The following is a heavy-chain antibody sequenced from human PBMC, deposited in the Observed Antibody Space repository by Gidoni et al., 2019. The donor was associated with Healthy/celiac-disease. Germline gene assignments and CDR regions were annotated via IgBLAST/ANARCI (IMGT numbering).Heavy chain of an antibody. CDR3: ARDRHCTGGVCGPDY. CDR1: GGSISSGDYY. D-gene: IGHD2-8*02. Sequence: QVQLQESGPGLVKPSQTLSLTCTVSGGSISSGDYYWSWIRQPPGKGLGWIGYIYYSGSTYYNPSLKSRVTISVDTSKNQFSLKLSSVTAADTAVYYCARDRHCTGGVCGPDYWGQGTLVTVSS. V-gene: IGHV4-30-4*01. J-gene: IGHJ4*02. CDR2: IYYSGST.